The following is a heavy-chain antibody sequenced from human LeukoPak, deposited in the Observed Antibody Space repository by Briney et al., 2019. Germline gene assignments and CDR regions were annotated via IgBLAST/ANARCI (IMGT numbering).Heavy chain of an antibody. J-gene: IGHJ4*02. Sequence: PGGSLRLSCAASGFTFDDHGMSWVRQAPGKGLEWVSGINWNGGSTGYADSVKGRFTISRDNAKNSLYLQMNSLRAEDTALYYCARDSSWYYYFDYWGQGTLVTVSS. CDR3: ARDSSWYYYFDY. D-gene: IGHD6-13*01. CDR2: INWNGGST. CDR1: GFTFDDHG. V-gene: IGHV3-20*04.